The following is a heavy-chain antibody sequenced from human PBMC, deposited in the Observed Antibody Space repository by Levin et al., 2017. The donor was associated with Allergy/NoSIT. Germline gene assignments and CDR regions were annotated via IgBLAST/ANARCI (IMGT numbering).Heavy chain of an antibody. J-gene: IGHJ4*02. CDR1: GFSIRSYW. CDR3: VRDGRGGWHFDN. CDR2: SNEDGSHK. D-gene: IGHD6-19*01. V-gene: IGHV3-7*03. Sequence: GESLKISCAASGFSIRSYWMSWIRQTPDKGLEWVANSNEDGSHKYYVESVKGRFTVSRDNAENSLNLQMNSLRVEDTAVYYCVRDGRGGWHFDNWGQGTLVTVSS.